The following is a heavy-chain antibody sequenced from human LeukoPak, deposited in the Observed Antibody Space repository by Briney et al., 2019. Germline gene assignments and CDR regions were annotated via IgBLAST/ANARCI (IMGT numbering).Heavy chain of an antibody. D-gene: IGHD6-13*01. J-gene: IGHJ4*02. V-gene: IGHV4-34*01. CDR1: GGSFSGYY. Sequence: SETLSLTCAVYGGSFSGYYWSWIRQPPGKGLEWIGEINHSGSTNYNPSLKSRVTISVDTSKNQFSLKLSSVTAADTAVYYCARGWRSSSWTYFDYWGQGTLVTVSS. CDR3: ARGWRSSSWTYFDY. CDR2: INHSGST.